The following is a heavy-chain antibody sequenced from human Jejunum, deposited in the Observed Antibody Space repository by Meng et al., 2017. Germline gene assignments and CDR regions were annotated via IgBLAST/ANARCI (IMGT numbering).Heavy chain of an antibody. D-gene: IGHD1-26*01. V-gene: IGHV4-34*02. J-gene: IGHJ4*02. CDR2: FTRGGTT. CDR3: ARHEVDFDN. CDR1: CGSISGYF. Sequence: QVQLQQWGAGLLKPSETLSLTCAVYCGSISGYFWSWIRQAPGEGLEWVGEFTRGGTTNYNPSLKSRVTISADTSKNQFSLTLSSVSAADTAVYYCARHEVDFDNWGQGTLVTVSS.